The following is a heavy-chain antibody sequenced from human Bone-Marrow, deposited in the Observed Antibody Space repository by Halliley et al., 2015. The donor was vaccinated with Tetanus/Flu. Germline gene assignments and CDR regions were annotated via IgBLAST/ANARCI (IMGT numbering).Heavy chain of an antibody. CDR2: IKSDGTYR. CDR3: VRDDEAYALDY. J-gene: IGHJ4*02. Sequence: SLRLSCAASGFTFSRHWMHWVRQAPGKGLVCVARIKSDGTYRDYGDSVKGRFTISRDNAKNTLYLQMNSLSADDTAVYYCVRDDEAYALDYWGQGTLVTVSS. V-gene: IGHV3-74*01. CDR1: GFTFSRHW. D-gene: IGHD4-17*01.